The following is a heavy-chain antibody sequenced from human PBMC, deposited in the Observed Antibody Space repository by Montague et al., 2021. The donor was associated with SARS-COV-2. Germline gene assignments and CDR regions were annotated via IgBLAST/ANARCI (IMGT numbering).Heavy chain of an antibody. CDR3: ANMGVGRITIFGVVSRGGLDY. CDR1: GGSISSSSYY. Sequence: SETLSLTCTVPGGSISSSSYYWGWICQPPGKGLEWIGNIYYSGNTYYYPSLKSRVTISVDTSKNQFSLKLSSVTAADTAVYYCANMGVGRITIFGVVSRGGLDYWGQGTLVTVSS. D-gene: IGHD3-3*01. CDR2: IYYSGNT. V-gene: IGHV4-39*01. J-gene: IGHJ4*02.